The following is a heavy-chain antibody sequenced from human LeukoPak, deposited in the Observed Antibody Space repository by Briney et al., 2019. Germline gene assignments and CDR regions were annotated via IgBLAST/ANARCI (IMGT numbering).Heavy chain of an antibody. CDR3: ARHRGHSGYDYYYYGMDV. D-gene: IGHD5-12*01. V-gene: IGHV5-51*01. CDR2: IYPGDSDT. CDR1: GYSFTSYW. Sequence: GESLKISCKGSGYSFTSYWIGWVRQMPGKGLEWMGIIYPGDSDTRYSPSFQGQVTISADKSISTAYLQWSSLKASDTAMYYCARHRGHSGYDYYYYGMDVWGQGTTVTVSS. J-gene: IGHJ6*02.